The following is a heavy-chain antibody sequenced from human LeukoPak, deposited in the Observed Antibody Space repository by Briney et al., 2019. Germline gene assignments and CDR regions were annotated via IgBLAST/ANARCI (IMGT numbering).Heavy chain of an antibody. CDR3: AREREGSYYYYYGMDV. V-gene: IGHV1-18*01. CDR2: ISAYNGNT. D-gene: IGHD1-26*01. Sequence: GASVKVSCKASGYTFTSYGINWVRQAPGQGLEWMGWISAYNGNTNYAQKLQGRVTMTTDTSTSTAYMELRSLRSEDTAVYYCAREREGSYYYYYGMDVWGQGTTVTVSS. CDR1: GYTFTSYG. J-gene: IGHJ6*02.